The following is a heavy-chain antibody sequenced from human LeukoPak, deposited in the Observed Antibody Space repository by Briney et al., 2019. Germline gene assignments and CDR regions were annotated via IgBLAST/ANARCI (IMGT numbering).Heavy chain of an antibody. CDR2: IYYSGST. D-gene: IGHD1-26*01. Sequence: SETLSLTCTVSGGFISSYYWSWIRQPPGKGLEWIGYIYYSGSTNYNPSLKSRVTISVDTSKNQFSLKLSSVTAADTAVYYCARATNSGSSNGDICGQGTMVTVSS. V-gene: IGHV4-59*01. CDR1: GGFISSYY. J-gene: IGHJ3*02. CDR3: ARATNSGSSNGDI.